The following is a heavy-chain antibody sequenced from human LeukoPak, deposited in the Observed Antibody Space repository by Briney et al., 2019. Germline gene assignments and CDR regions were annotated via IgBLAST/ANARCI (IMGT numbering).Heavy chain of an antibody. CDR2: IYYSGST. CDR3: ARESGGMVFDY. Sequence: SETLSLTCTVSGGSISSYYWSWIRQLPGKGLEWIGYIYYSGSTNYNPSLKSRVTISVDTSKNQFSLRVSSVTAADTAVYYCARESGGMVFDYWGQGTLVTVSS. D-gene: IGHD2-8*01. V-gene: IGHV4-59*01. J-gene: IGHJ4*02. CDR1: GGSISSYY.